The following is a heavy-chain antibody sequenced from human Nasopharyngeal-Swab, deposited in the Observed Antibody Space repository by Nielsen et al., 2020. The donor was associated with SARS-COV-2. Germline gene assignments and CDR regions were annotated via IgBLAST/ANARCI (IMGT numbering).Heavy chain of an antibody. CDR1: GFSLSTSGVG. CDR2: IYWDDDK. CDR3: AHKGWGYSSGCFDY. V-gene: IGHV2-5*02. J-gene: IGHJ4*02. Sequence: SGPTLVKPTQTLTLTCTFSGFSLSTSGVGVVWIRQPPGKALEWLALIYWDDDKRYSPSLKSRLTITKDTSKNQVVLTMTNMDPVDTATYYCAHKGWGYSSGCFDYWGQGTLVTVSS. D-gene: IGHD6-19*01.